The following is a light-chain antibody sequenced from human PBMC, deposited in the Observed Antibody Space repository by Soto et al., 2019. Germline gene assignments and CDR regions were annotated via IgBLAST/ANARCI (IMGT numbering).Light chain of an antibody. J-gene: IGKJ1*01. CDR3: HQTYSTPGT. CDR2: ASS. V-gene: IGKV1-39*01. Sequence: DIQMTQSPSSLSASVGDRVTITCRASQAITNSLNWYQQKSGKAPSLLIYASSTLQTGVPSRFSGSGSGTDFTLTISNLQPEDFAHYFCHQTYSTPGTFGQGTKVEIK. CDR1: QAITNS.